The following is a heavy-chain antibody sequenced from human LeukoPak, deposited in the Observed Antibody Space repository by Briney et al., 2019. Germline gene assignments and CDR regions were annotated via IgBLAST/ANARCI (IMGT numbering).Heavy chain of an antibody. J-gene: IGHJ4*02. CDR1: GFTFSTYG. CDR2: ISVSGGGT. CDR3: ARADRPFYDSSGYWFDY. Sequence: GGSLRLSCAASGFTFSTYGMSWVRQAPGKGLEWVSAISVSGGGTYFADSVKGRFNISRDNSKNTLYLQMGSLRAEDMAVYYCARADRPFYDSSGYWFDYWGQGTLVTVSS. D-gene: IGHD3-22*01. V-gene: IGHV3-23*01.